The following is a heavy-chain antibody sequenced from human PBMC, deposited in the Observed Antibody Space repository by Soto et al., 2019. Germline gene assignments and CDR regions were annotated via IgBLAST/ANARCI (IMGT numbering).Heavy chain of an antibody. CDR2: IWYDGSNK. V-gene: IGHV3-33*01. Sequence: QVQLVESGGGVVQPGRSLRLSCAASGFTFSSYGMHWVRQAPGKGLEWVAVIWYDGSNKYYADSVKGRFTISRDNSKNTLYLQMNSLRAEDTAVYYCARGSHTMIEDGMDVWGQGTTVTVS. D-gene: IGHD3-22*01. J-gene: IGHJ6*02. CDR3: ARGSHTMIEDGMDV. CDR1: GFTFSSYG.